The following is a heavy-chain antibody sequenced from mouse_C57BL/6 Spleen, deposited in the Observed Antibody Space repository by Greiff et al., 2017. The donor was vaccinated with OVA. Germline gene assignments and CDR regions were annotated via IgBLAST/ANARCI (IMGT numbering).Heavy chain of an antibody. CDR1: GFTFSSYG. J-gene: IGHJ3*01. Sequence: EVHLVESGGDLVKPGGSLKLSCAASGFTFSSYGMSWVRQTPDKRLEWVATISSGGSYTYYPDSVKGRFTISRDNAKNTLYLQMSSLKSEDTAMYYCARGGDSSGYSFAYWGQGTLVTVSA. D-gene: IGHD3-2*02. V-gene: IGHV5-6*01. CDR2: ISSGGSYT. CDR3: ARGGDSSGYSFAY.